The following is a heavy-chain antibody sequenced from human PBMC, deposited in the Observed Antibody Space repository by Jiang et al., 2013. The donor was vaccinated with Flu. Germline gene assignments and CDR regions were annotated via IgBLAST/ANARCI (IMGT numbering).Heavy chain of an antibody. J-gene: IGHJ6*02. CDR1: GGSISSGGYY. CDR3: ASGEGSGSYYFFENKRSYYYGMDV. CDR2: IYYSGST. V-gene: IGHV4-31*03. Sequence: PGLVKPSQTLSLTCTVSGGSISSGGYYWSWIRQHPGKGLEWIGYIYYSGSTYYNPSLKSRVTISVDTSKNQFSLKLSSVTAADTAVYYCASGEGSGSYYFFENKRSYYYGMDVWGQGTTVTVSS. D-gene: IGHD3-10*01.